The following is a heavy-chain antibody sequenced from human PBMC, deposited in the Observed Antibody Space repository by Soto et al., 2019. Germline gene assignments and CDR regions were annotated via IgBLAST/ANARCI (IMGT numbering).Heavy chain of an antibody. CDR2: IIPSLGIA. V-gene: IGHV1-69*02. J-gene: IGHJ6*03. Sequence: QVQLVQSGAEVKKPGSSVKVSCKASGGTFSSYTISWVRQAPGQGLEWMGRIIPSLGIANYAQKFQGRVTITADKSTSTAYMELSSLRSEDTAVYYCASLNCSGGSCYSDYYYYYYMDVWGKGTTVTVSS. CDR3: ASLNCSGGSCYSDYYYYYYMDV. CDR1: GGTFSSYT. D-gene: IGHD2-15*01.